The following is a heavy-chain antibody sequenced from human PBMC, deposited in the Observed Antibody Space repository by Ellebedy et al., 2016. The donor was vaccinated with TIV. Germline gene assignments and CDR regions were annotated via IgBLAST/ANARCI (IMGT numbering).Heavy chain of an antibody. Sequence: SETLSLXXTVSGGSISSGDYYWSWIRQPPGKGLEWIGYIYYSGSTYYNPSLKSRVTISVDTSKNQFSLKLSSVTAADTAVYYCARAGGYSGYDTLFYFDYWGQGTLVTVSS. D-gene: IGHD5-12*01. CDR1: GGSISSGDYY. CDR3: ARAGGYSGYDTLFYFDY. CDR2: IYYSGST. V-gene: IGHV4-30-4*01. J-gene: IGHJ4*02.